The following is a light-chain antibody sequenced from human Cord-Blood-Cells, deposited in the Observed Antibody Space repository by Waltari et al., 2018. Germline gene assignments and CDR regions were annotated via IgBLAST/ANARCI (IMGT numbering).Light chain of an antibody. V-gene: IGLV2-23*01. Sequence: QSALTQPASVSGSPGQSITISCPGTSRDVGRYNLVSWYQQHPGKDPKLMIYEGSKRPSGVSNRFCGSKSGNTASLTISGLQAEDGADYYCCSYAGSSTWVFGGGTKLTVL. J-gene: IGLJ3*02. CDR1: SRDVGRYNL. CDR2: EGS. CDR3: CSYAGSSTWV.